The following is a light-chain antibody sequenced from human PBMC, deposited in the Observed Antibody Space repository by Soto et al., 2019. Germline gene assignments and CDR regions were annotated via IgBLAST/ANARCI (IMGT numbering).Light chain of an antibody. CDR1: SSDVGGYNY. CDR3: SSYTSSSTPV. J-gene: IGLJ1*01. V-gene: IGLV2-14*01. CDR2: DVS. Sequence: QSALTQPASVSGSPGQSITISCTGTSSDVGGYNYVSWYQQHPGKATKLMIYDVSNRPSGVSNRFSGSKSGNTASLTISWLQAEDEADYYCSSYTSSSTPVFGTGTKVTVL.